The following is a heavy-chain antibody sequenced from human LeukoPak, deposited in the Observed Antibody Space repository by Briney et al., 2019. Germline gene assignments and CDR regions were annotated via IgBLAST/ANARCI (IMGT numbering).Heavy chain of an antibody. CDR1: GYTFSSYS. CDR3: ARLQGDDGWYFFDY. J-gene: IGHJ4*02. D-gene: IGHD6-19*01. V-gene: IGHV3-21*01. Sequence: GRSLRLSCAASGYTFSSYSMNWVRQAPGRGLEWLSSISNRGTYIYYADSVKGRFTISRDNAKNSVYLQMNSLRAEDTALYYCARLQGDDGWYFFDYWGQGTLVTVSS. CDR2: ISNRGTYI.